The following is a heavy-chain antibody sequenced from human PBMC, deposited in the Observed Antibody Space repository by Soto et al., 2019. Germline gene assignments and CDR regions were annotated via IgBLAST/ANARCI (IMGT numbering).Heavy chain of an antibody. J-gene: IGHJ4*02. CDR1: GYTLTELS. D-gene: IGHD1-20*01. CDR2: FDPEDGET. Sequence: ASVKVSCKVSGYTLTELSMHWVRQAPGKGLEWMGGFDPEDGETIYAQKFQGRVTMTEDTSTDTAYMELSSLRSEDTAVYYCATDLKGPGPYRYNWGYWGQGTLVTVSS. V-gene: IGHV1-24*01. CDR3: ATDLKGPGPYRYNWGY.